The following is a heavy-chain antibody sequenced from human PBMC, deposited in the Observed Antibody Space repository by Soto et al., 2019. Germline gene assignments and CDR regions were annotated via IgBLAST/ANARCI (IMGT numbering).Heavy chain of an antibody. Sequence: SETLYLTCTVSGGSLTTESWTWSWIRKPPGKGLEWIGYVYNSGKTVYNPSLKSRVTISVDTSKNQFSLRLESVTATDTAVYFCARREAGPGSWFDPWGQGTLVTVSS. J-gene: IGHJ5*02. CDR3: ARREAGPGSWFDP. CDR2: VYNSGKT. D-gene: IGHD6-19*01. CDR1: GGSLTTESWT. V-gene: IGHV4-61*01.